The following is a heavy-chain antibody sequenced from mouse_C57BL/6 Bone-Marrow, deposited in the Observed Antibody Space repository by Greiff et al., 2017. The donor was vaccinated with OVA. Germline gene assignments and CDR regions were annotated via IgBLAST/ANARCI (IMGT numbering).Heavy chain of an antibody. CDR3: AIRGSGSYYAMDY. D-gene: IGHD1-1*01. CDR2: IYPSDSDT. CDR1: GYTFTSYW. Sequence: QVQLQQPGAELVKPGASVKVSCKASGYTFTSYWMHWVKQRPGQGLEWIGRIYPSDSDTNYNQKFKGKATLTVDKSSSTAYMQLSSLTSEDSAVDYCAIRGSGSYYAMDYGGQGTSVTVSA. J-gene: IGHJ4*01. V-gene: IGHV1-74*01.